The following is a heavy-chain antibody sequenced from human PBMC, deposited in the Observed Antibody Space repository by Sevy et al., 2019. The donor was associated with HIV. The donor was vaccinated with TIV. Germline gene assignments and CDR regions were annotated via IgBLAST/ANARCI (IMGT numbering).Heavy chain of an antibody. D-gene: IGHD3-22*01. V-gene: IGHV3-15*01. CDR2: IRSENGWGTT. J-gene: IGHJ4*02. CDR1: GLCFSNAW. Sequence: GGALRLSCAASGLCFSNAWMAWVRQAPGKGLEWVGRIRSENGWGTTDFATFSKAKFTISRDDPKNTPYMQMNSLKTGYTAVYYYAIDHRRDGMIVVPIEKWGLGTLVTVSS. CDR3: AIDHRRDGMIVVPIEK.